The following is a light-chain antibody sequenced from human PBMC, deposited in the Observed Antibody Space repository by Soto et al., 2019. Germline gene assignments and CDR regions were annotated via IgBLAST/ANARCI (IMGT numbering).Light chain of an antibody. V-gene: IGKV3-15*01. J-gene: IGKJ4*02. CDR2: GAY. Sequence: EIVMTQSPATLSVSPGERATLSCRASRSVSSNLAWYQQKPDQAPRLLMYGAYTRATGIPPRFSGSGSGTEFTRTISSLQSDDFAVSCCQQYKNSLPTFARGTKV. CDR3: QQYKNSLPT. CDR1: RSVSSN.